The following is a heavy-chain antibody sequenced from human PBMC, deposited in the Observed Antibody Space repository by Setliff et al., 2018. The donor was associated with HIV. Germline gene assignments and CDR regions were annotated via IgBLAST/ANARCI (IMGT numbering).Heavy chain of an antibody. J-gene: IGHJ4*02. CDR2: ISGSGGST. V-gene: IGHV3-23*01. CDR3: AKDPPRYSSGWFPDY. Sequence: GGSLRLSCVASGFRFRGHAMNWVRQAPGKGLEWVSVISGSGGSTYYADSVKGRFTISRDNSKNTLYLQMNSLRAEDTAVYYCAKDPPRYSSGWFPDYWGQGTLVTVSS. D-gene: IGHD6-19*01. CDR1: GFRFRGHA.